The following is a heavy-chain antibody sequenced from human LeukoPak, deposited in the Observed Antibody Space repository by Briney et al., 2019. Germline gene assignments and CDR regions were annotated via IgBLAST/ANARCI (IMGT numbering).Heavy chain of an antibody. CDR2: INHSGST. J-gene: IGHJ5*02. Sequence: SETLSLTCAVYGGSFSGYYWSWIRQPPGKGLEWIGEINHSGSTNYNPSLKSRVTISVDTSKNQFSLKLSSVTAADTAVYYCARGLSDIVVVPALNGFDPWGQGTLVTVSS. D-gene: IGHD2-2*01. CDR3: ARGLSDIVVVPALNGFDP. V-gene: IGHV4-34*01. CDR1: GGSFSGYY.